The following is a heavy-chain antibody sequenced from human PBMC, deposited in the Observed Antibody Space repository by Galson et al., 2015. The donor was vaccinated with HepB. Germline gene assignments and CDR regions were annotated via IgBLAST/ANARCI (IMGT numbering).Heavy chain of an antibody. D-gene: IGHD1-1*01. V-gene: IGHV3-23*01. CDR2: IGGGGSAT. Sequence: SLRLSCAASGFTFSSYVMSWVRQAPGKGLEWVSSIGGGGSATYYADSVKGRFTISRDNSKNTLHLQMNSLRAEDTAAYYCAKKGAGNTWNSWFDPWGQGTLVTVSS. CDR1: GFTFSSYV. J-gene: IGHJ5*02. CDR3: AKKGAGNTWNSWFDP.